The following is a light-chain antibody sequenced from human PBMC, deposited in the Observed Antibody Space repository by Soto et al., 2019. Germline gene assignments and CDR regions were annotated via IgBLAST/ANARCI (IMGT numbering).Light chain of an antibody. CDR3: QQRSNWPIT. V-gene: IGKV3-11*01. Sequence: EIVMTQSPATLSVSPGGTATLSCRASQSVSSNLAWYQQKPGQAPRLLIYDASNRATGIPARFSGSGSGTDFTLTVSSLEPEDFAVYYCQQRSNWPITFGQGTRLEI. J-gene: IGKJ5*01. CDR2: DAS. CDR1: QSVSSN.